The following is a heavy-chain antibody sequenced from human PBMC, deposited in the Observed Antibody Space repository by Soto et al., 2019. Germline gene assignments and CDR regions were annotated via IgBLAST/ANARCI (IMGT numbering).Heavy chain of an antibody. CDR1: GGSVSRDSNF. V-gene: IGHV4-61*01. CDR2: IYYSGPS. D-gene: IGHD4-4*01. J-gene: IGHJ4*02. CDR3: ARGYSHYAH. Sequence: ASETLSLTCTVSGGSVSRDSNFWSWIRQPPGKGLEWIGYIYYSGPSRYNPSLESRVTISIDSSKNQVSLTLTSVTAADTAVYYCARGYSHYAHWGRGTLVTVSS.